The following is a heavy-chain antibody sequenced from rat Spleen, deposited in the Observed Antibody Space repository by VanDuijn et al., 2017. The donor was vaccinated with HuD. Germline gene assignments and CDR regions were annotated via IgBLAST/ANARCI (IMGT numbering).Heavy chain of an antibody. J-gene: IGHJ2*01. CDR2: INSAGST. V-gene: IGHV3-3*01. Sequence: EVQLQESGPGLVKPSQSLSLTCSVTGYSITSSYRWNWIRKFPGNKLEWMGYINSAGSTNYNPSLKSRISITRDTSKNQFFLQVNSVINEDTATYYCTRELPGYNSRWGQGVMVTVSS. D-gene: IGHD1-4*01. CDR1: GYSITSSYR. CDR3: TRELPGYNSR.